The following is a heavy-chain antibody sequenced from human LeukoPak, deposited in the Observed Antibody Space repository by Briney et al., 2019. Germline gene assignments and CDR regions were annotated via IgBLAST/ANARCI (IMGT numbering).Heavy chain of an antibody. CDR2: IYHSGST. CDR3: ARVVLSDMVVIPAAFTIDY. CDR1: GYSISSGYY. V-gene: IGHV4-38-2*02. Sequence: PSETLSLTCTVSGYSISSGYYWGWIRQPPGKGLEWIGSIYHSGSTYYNPSLKSRVTISVDTSKNQFSLKLSSVTAADTAVYYCARVVLSDMVVIPAAFTIDYWGQGTLVTVSS. J-gene: IGHJ4*02. D-gene: IGHD2-2*01.